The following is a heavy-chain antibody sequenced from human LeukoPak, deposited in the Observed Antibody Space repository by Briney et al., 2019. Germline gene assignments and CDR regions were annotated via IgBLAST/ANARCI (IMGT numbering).Heavy chain of an antibody. CDR3: TSPYYYDSSGYLYPSRDV. Sequence: GGSLRLSCAASGFTFSGSAMHWVRQASGKGLEWVGRIRSKANSYATAYAASVKGSFTISRDDSKNTAYLQMNSLKTEDTAVYYCTSPYYYDSSGYLYPSRDVWGKGTTVTISS. D-gene: IGHD3-22*01. J-gene: IGHJ6*04. V-gene: IGHV3-73*01. CDR1: GFTFSGSA. CDR2: IRSKANSYAT.